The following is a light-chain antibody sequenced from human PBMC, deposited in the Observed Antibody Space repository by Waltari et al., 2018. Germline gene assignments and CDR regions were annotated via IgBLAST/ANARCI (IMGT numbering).Light chain of an antibody. CDR3: QSYDSTLRVSV. CDR2: GNS. V-gene: IGLV1-40*01. Sequence: QSALTQPPSVSGAPGQWVSISCTGSSSNIGAGYDVHWYHQLPGAAPKLLIQGNSNRPSGVPDRFSGSKSGTSASLAIAGLQAEDEADYYCQSYDSTLRVSVFGGGSRLTVL. J-gene: IGLJ2*01. CDR1: SSNIGAGYD.